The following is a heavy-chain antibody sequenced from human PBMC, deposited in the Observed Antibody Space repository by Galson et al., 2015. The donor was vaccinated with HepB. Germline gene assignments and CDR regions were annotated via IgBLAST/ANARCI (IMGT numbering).Heavy chain of an antibody. CDR3: AKNAGRWESFDS. CDR1: GFTFSSYA. CDR2: ISLSDVST. J-gene: IGHJ4*02. D-gene: IGHD1-26*01. Sequence: SLRLSCAASGFTFSSYAMTWVRQAPGKGLEWVSSISLSDVSTYYADSVKGRFAISGDNSKNTLYLQLNSLRADDTAVYYCAKNAGRWESFDSWGQGTLVTVSS. V-gene: IGHV3-23*01.